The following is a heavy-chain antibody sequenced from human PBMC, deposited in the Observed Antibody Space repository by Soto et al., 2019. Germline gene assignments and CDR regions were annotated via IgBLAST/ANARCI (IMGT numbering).Heavy chain of an antibody. J-gene: IGHJ5*02. CDR3: GRRQGVATTMGWFDP. Sequence: QVQLVESGGGVVQPGRSLRLSCAASGFTFSSYGIHWVRQAPGKGLEWVAVIYYAGSNKYYADSVKGRFTFSRDNSKKTPYLQMTGLRADHTAFYYCGRRQGVATTMGWFDPWGQGTLVTVSS. CDR2: IYYAGSNK. CDR1: GFTFSSYG. D-gene: IGHD5-12*01. V-gene: IGHV3-33*01.